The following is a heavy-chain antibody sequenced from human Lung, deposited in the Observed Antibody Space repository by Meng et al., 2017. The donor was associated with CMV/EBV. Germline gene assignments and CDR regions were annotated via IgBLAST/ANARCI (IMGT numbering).Heavy chain of an antibody. CDR1: CDTFTNSG. V-gene: IGHV1-18*01. D-gene: IGHD1-26*01. J-gene: IGHJ4*02. CDR3: ARVEVGITSWDY. Sequence: QELMGHLGAVVKKPVAPVQVSCNASCDTFTNSGIPWVRQAPGQGLEWMGGINAYNGDTNCAQMLQGRVTMTTDTSTSTAYMELRSMGSDDTAVYYCARVEVGITSWDYWGQGTLVTVSS. CDR2: INAYNGDT.